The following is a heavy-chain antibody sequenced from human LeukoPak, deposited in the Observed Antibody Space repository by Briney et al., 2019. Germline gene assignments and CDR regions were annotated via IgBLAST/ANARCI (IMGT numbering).Heavy chain of an antibody. CDR2: IYTSGST. CDR1: GGSIGSGSYH. Sequence: SETLSLTCTVSGGSIGSGSYHWSWIRQPAGKGLEWIGRIYTSGSTNYNPSLKSRVTISVDTSKNQFSLKLSSVTAADTAVYYCARDLIGAFDIWGQGTMVTVSS. V-gene: IGHV4-61*02. J-gene: IGHJ3*02. CDR3: ARDLIGAFDI. D-gene: IGHD3-22*01.